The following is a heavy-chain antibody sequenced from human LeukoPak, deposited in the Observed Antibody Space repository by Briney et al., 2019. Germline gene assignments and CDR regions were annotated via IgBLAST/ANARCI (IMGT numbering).Heavy chain of an antibody. D-gene: IGHD1-20*01. CDR2: ISTSGSAI. J-gene: IGHJ4*02. V-gene: IGHV3-48*03. Sequence: PGGSLRLSCAASGFSFSSYEMNWVRQAPGKGLEWVSYISTSGSAIYYADSVKVRFTISRDNARNSLYLQMNSLRAEDTAVYYCAREGNWNDRGFDHWGQGTLVTVSS. CDR1: GFSFSSYE. CDR3: AREGNWNDRGFDH.